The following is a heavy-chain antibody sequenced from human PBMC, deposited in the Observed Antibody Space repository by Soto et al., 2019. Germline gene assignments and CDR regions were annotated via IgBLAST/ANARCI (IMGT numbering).Heavy chain of an antibody. Sequence: ASVKVSCKPSGYTFNTYSLHWVRQAPGQALEWMGVIHPSGGGTTYAQKFLGRVTVTRDTSTSTVFMELSSLRSDDTAVYYCARGGHIAVVTASLAYWGQGTLVTVSP. J-gene: IGHJ4*02. CDR3: ARGGHIAVVTASLAY. CDR2: IHPSGGGT. V-gene: IGHV1-46*02. D-gene: IGHD2-21*02. CDR1: GYTFNTYS.